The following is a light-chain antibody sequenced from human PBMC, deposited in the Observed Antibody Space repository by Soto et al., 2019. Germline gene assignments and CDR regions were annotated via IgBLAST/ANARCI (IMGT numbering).Light chain of an antibody. CDR2: EVS. J-gene: IGLJ1*01. Sequence: QSVLTQPASVSGSPGQSITISCTGTSCDVGSYNLVSWYQHHPGKAPKLLISEVSKRPSGVSNRFSGSKSGNTASLTISGLQAEDDADYYCCSYAGRFYVFGHGTKVTVL. V-gene: IGLV2-23*02. CDR1: SCDVGSYNL. CDR3: CSYAGRFYV.